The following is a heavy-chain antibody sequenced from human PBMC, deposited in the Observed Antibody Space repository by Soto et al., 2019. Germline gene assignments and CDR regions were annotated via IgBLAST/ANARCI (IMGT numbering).Heavy chain of an antibody. D-gene: IGHD6-19*01. V-gene: IGHV3-48*02. J-gene: IGHJ6*02. CDR1: GFTFSSYS. CDR2: ISSSSSTI. CDR3: ARDMMQWAGRTYYYYGMDV. Sequence: GGSLRLSCAASGFTFSSYSMNWVRQAPGKGLEWVSYISSSSSTIYYADSVKGRFTISRDNAKNSLYLQMNSLRDEDTAVYYCARDMMQWAGRTYYYYGMDVWGQGTTVTVSS.